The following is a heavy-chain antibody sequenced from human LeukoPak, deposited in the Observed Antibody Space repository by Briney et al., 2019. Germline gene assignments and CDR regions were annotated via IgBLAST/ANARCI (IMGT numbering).Heavy chain of an antibody. CDR1: GGSISSRH. V-gene: IGHV4-4*07. D-gene: IGHD2-2*02. CDR2: IYTSGSA. CDR3: ARHCSSATCYTI. J-gene: IGHJ4*02. Sequence: SETLSLTCSVSGGSISSRHWSWIRQSAGKGLEWIGRIYTSGSANYNPSLKSRVIMSVDTSKNQFSLKLSSVTAADTAVYYCARHCSSATCYTIWGQGTLVTVSS.